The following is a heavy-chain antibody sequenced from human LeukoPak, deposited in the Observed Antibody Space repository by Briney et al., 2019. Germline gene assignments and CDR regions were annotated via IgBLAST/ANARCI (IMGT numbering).Heavy chain of an antibody. D-gene: IGHD5-18*01. CDR1: GFTFSSYW. Sequence: GGSLRLSCAASGFTFSSYWMSWVRQAPGKGLEWVANIKQGGSEKYYVDSVKGRFTISRDNAKNSLYLQMNSLRAEDTAVYYCARTFGYSYGEQADYWGQGTLVTVSS. CDR2: IKQGGSEK. V-gene: IGHV3-7*01. CDR3: ARTFGYSYGEQADY. J-gene: IGHJ4*02.